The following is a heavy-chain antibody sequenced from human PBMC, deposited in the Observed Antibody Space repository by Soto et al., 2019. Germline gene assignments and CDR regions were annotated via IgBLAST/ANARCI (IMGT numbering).Heavy chain of an antibody. J-gene: IGHJ5*02. Sequence: QVQLVQSGAEVKKPGASVKVSCKASGYTFTSYAMHWVRQAPGQRLEWMGWINAGNGNTNYSQKFQGRVTITRDTSASTAYMELSSLRSEDTAVYYCARDAVPYSSSWYVWFDPWGQGTLVTVSS. CDR2: INAGNGNT. CDR3: ARDAVPYSSSWYVWFDP. CDR1: GYTFTSYA. V-gene: IGHV1-3*01. D-gene: IGHD6-13*01.